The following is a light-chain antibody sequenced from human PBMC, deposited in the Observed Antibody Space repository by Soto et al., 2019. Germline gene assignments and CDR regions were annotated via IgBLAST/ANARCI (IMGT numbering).Light chain of an antibody. CDR1: QSVNSNY. Sequence: EIVLTQSPGTLSLSPGVRATLSCRASQSVNSNYLAWYQQKPGQGPRLLMYGASSRATGIPDRFSGSGSGKDFTLTISRLEPQDFAVYYCHQYDNSPRTFGQGTKVEIK. J-gene: IGKJ1*01. CDR2: GAS. V-gene: IGKV3-20*01. CDR3: HQYDNSPRT.